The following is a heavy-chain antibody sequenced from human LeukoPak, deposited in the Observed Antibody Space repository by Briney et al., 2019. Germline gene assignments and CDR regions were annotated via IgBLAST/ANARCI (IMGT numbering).Heavy chain of an antibody. V-gene: IGHV3-7*01. D-gene: IGHD3-3*01. J-gene: IGHJ3*02. CDR2: IKQDGSEK. CDR1: GFTFSSYW. CDR3: ARASNYDSYAFDI. Sequence: GGSLRLSCAASGFTFSSYWMSWVRQAPGKGLEWVANIKQDGSEKYYVDSVKGRFTISRDNAKNSLYLQMNSLRAEDTAVYYCARASNYDSYAFDIWGQGTMVTVSS.